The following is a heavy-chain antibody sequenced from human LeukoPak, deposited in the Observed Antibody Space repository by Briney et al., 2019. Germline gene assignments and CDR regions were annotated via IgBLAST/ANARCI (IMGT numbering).Heavy chain of an antibody. Sequence: ASVKVSCKASGYTFTSYGISWVRQAPGQGLEWMGWISAYNGNTNYAQKLQGRVTMTTDTSTSTAYMELRSLRSDDTAVYYCARGSSSSWYGYYYYYYGMDVWGQGTTVTVSS. D-gene: IGHD6-13*01. CDR1: GYTFTSYG. J-gene: IGHJ6*02. CDR3: ARGSSSSWYGYYYYYYGMDV. V-gene: IGHV1-18*01. CDR2: ISAYNGNT.